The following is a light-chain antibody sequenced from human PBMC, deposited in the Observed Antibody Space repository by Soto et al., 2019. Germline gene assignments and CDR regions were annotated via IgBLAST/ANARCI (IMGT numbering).Light chain of an antibody. V-gene: IGLV2-14*01. CDR1: SSDVGGYNY. J-gene: IGLJ1*01. Sequence: QSVLTQPASGSGSPGHWITISCTGTSSDVGGYNYVSWYQQHPGKAPKLMIYDVSNRPSGVSNRFSGSKSGNTASLTISGLQAEAEADYYCSSYTSSSPFGTGTKVT. CDR3: SSYTSSSP. CDR2: DVS.